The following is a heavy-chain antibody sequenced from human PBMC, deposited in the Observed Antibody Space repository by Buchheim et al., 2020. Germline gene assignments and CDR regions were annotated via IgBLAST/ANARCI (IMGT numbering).Heavy chain of an antibody. CDR3: ARVSEYTTGYGGFDY. CDR2: ISYRGST. Sequence: QVQLQESGPGLVKPSQTLSLTCTVSGGSINSSPYYWSWIRQHPGKGLEWIGYISYRGSTTYNPSLNSRITISLDTSENQFSLRLSSVTAADTAVYHCARVSEYTTGYGGFDYWGQGTL. V-gene: IGHV4-31*03. J-gene: IGHJ4*02. CDR1: GGSINSSPYY. D-gene: IGHD4-23*01.